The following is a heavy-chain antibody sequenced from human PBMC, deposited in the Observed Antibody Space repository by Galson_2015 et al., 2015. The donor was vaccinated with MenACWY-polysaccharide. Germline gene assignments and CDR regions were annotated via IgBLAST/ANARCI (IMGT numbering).Heavy chain of an antibody. CDR3: AKVTRRIAVAGTGFDY. D-gene: IGHD6-19*01. Sequence: LRLSCAASGFTFSSYAMSWVRQAPGKGLEWVSAISGSGGSTYYADSVKGRFTISRDNSENTLYLQMNSLRAEDTAVYYCAKVTRRIAVAGTGFDYWGQGTLVTVSS. V-gene: IGHV3-23*01. CDR1: GFTFSSYA. CDR2: ISGSGGST. J-gene: IGHJ4*02.